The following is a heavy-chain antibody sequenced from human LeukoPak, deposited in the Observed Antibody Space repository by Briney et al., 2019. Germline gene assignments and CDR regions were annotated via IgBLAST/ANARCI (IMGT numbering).Heavy chain of an antibody. Sequence: SETLSLTCTVSGGFISSYYWSWIRQPPGKGLEWIGYIYYSGSTNYNPSLKSRVTISVDTSKNQFSLKLSSVTAADTAVYYCARDYGDYNYYSMDVWGKGTTVTVSS. CDR1: GGFISSYY. D-gene: IGHD4-17*01. V-gene: IGHV4-59*01. J-gene: IGHJ6*03. CDR2: IYYSGST. CDR3: ARDYGDYNYYSMDV.